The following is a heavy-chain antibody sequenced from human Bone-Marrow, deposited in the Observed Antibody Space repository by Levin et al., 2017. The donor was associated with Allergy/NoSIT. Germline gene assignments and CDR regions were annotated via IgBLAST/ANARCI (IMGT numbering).Heavy chain of an antibody. J-gene: IGHJ5*02. CDR3: ARDVGP. Sequence: GGSLRLSCAASGFDVSRNYVKWVRQAPGKGLEWVSLVYSGGDTYYADSVKGRFTISRDKSTNTMFLQMNNLRVDDTAVYYCARDVGPWGPGTLVTVSS. CDR2: VYSGGDT. D-gene: IGHD1-26*01. CDR1: GFDVSRNY. V-gene: IGHV3-66*01.